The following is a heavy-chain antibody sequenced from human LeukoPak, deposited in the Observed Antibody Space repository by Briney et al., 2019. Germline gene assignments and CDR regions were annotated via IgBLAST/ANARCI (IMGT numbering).Heavy chain of an antibody. J-gene: IGHJ4*02. CDR3: ARESYWGSGLKGFDS. V-gene: IGHV3-23*01. CDR1: GFTFSNYA. Sequence: GGSLRLSCAASGFTFSNYAMNWVRQAPGKGLEWVSLISGSTGSTYYADSVKGRFTISRDNAKNSLYLQVNSLRDEDTAVYYCARESYWGSGLKGFDSWGQGTLVTVSS. CDR2: ISGSTGST. D-gene: IGHD7-27*01.